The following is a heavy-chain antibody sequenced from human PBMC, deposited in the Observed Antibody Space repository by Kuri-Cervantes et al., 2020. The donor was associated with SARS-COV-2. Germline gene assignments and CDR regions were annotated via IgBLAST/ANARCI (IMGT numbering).Heavy chain of an antibody. V-gene: IGHV3-21*01. CDR3: ARDEAGWYGDNWFDP. CDR1: GFTFSSYS. J-gene: IGHJ5*01. D-gene: IGHD6-19*01. CDR2: ISSSSSYI. Sequence: GESLKISCAASGFTFSSYSMNWVRQAPGKGLEWVSSISSSSSYIYYADSVKGRFTISRDNAKNSLYLQMNSLRAEDTAVYYCARDEAGWYGDNWFDPWGQGNRVTGSS.